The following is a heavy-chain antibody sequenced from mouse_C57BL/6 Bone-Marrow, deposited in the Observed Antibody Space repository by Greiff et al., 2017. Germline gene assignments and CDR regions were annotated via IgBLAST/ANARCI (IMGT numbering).Heavy chain of an antibody. CDR1: GYTFTSYW. CDR2: IYPSDSET. Sequence: VQLQQSGAELVRPGSSVKLSCKASGYTFTSYWMDWVKQRPGQGLEWIGNIYPSDSETHYNQKFKDKATLTVDKSSSTAYMQLSSLTSEDSAVYYCAREGAAVVGAMDYRGQGTSVTVSS. V-gene: IGHV1-61*01. D-gene: IGHD1-1*01. J-gene: IGHJ4*01. CDR3: AREGAAVVGAMDY.